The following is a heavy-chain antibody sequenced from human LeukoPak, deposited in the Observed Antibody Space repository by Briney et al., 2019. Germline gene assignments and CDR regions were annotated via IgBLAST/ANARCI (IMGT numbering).Heavy chain of an antibody. J-gene: IGHJ4*02. CDR2: ISGSGGST. D-gene: IGHD2-2*02. V-gene: IGHV3-23*01. CDR3: AKNQGVVPAAIADQFDY. CDR1: GFTFSSYA. Sequence: GGSLRLSCAASGFTFSSYAMSWVRQAPGKGLGWVSAISGSGGSTYYADSVKGRFTISRDNSKNTLYLQMNSLRAEDTAVYYCAKNQGVVPAAIADQFDYWGQGTLVTVSS.